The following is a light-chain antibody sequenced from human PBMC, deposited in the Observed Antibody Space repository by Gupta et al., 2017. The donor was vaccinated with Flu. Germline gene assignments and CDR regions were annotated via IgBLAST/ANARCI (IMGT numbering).Light chain of an antibody. CDR3: QQEGDSLYT. Sequence: ETVFTQSPGTLSLSPAERATLSCRASQSVSDSYLDWYKQNPGQAPRIHIYGASGRATGIPDRFSGCGSGTDLTLSSRRLEAEDFAVYYCQQEGDSLYTFGQGTKLEIK. J-gene: IGKJ2*01. CDR2: GAS. V-gene: IGKV3-20*01. CDR1: QSVSDSY.